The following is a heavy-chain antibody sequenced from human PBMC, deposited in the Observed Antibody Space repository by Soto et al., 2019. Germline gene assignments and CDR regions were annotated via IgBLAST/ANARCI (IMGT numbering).Heavy chain of an antibody. J-gene: IGHJ4*02. CDR1: GGTFSSYA. Sequence: QVQLVQSGAEVKKPGSSVKVSCKASGGTFSSYAISWVRQAPGQGLEWMGGIIPIFGTADYAQKFQGRVTITADESTSTAYMELSSLRSEDTAMYYCASHYDSSGYYYRGLDYWGQGTLVTVSS. D-gene: IGHD3-22*01. V-gene: IGHV1-69*12. CDR3: ASHYDSSGYYYRGLDY. CDR2: IIPIFGTA.